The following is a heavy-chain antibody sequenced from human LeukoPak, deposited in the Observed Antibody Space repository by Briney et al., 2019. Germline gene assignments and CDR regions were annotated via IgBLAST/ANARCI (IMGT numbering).Heavy chain of an antibody. Sequence: SETLSLTCTVSGGSISSYYWSWIRQPPGKGLEGIGYIYYSGSTNYNPSLKSRVTISVDTSKNQFSLKLSSVTAADTAVYYCARGFVVVPAFFDYWGQGTLVTVSS. CDR2: IYYSGST. CDR3: ARGFVVVPAFFDY. CDR1: GGSISSYY. D-gene: IGHD2-2*01. V-gene: IGHV4-59*08. J-gene: IGHJ4*02.